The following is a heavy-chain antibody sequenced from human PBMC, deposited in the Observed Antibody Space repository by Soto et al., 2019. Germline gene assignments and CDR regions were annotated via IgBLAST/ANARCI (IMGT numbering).Heavy chain of an antibody. J-gene: IGHJ4*02. D-gene: IGHD3-10*01. V-gene: IGHV3-23*01. Sequence: GGSLRLSCAASGFTFSSYAMSWVRQAPGKGLEWVSAISGSGGSTYYADSVKGRFTISRDNSKNTLYLQMNSLRAEDTAVYYCAIDPYGSGTSDYFDYWGQGTLVTVSS. CDR1: GFTFSSYA. CDR3: AIDPYGSGTSDYFDY. CDR2: ISGSGGST.